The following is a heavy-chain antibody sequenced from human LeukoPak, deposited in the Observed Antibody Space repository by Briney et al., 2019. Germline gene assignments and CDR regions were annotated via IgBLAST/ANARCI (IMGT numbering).Heavy chain of an antibody. D-gene: IGHD2-8*01. CDR2: INQDGSER. V-gene: IGHV3-7*01. CDR1: GFIFSSYW. Sequence: PGGSLRLSCAASGFIFSSYWMTWVRQAPGKGLEWAANINQDGSERYHVDSVKGRFTISRDNAKNSLYLQMNSLRAEDTAVYYCARVYCTNGVCHLDYWGQGTLVTVSS. J-gene: IGHJ4*02. CDR3: ARVYCTNGVCHLDY.